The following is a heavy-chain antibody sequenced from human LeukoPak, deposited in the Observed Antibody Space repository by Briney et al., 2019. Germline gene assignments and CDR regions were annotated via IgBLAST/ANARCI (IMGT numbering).Heavy chain of an antibody. Sequence: ASVKVSCKASGFPFTSYAIHWVRQAPGQRLEWMGWVNADNSNTKYSQEFQGRVTITRDTSASTAYMDLNSLRSEDMAVYYCAVGDYYYDTRFDYRGQGTLVTVSS. V-gene: IGHV1-3*03. CDR3: AVGDYYYDTRFDY. CDR2: VNADNSNT. J-gene: IGHJ4*02. D-gene: IGHD3-22*01. CDR1: GFPFTSYA.